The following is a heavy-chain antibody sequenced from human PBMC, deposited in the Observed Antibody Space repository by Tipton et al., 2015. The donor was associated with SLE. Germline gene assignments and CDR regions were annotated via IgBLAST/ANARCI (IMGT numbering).Heavy chain of an antibody. CDR3: AREGARVVVIAIHGWFDP. V-gene: IGHV3-30-3*01. J-gene: IGHJ5*02. CDR2: ISYDGSNQ. Sequence: RSLRLSCAASGFTFSSYPMHWVRQAPGKGLEWVAVISYDGSNQYYADSVKGRFTISRDNSKNTLYLQMNSLRAEDTAVYYCAREGARVVVIAIHGWFDPWGQGTLVTISS. D-gene: IGHD2-21*01. CDR1: GFTFSSYP.